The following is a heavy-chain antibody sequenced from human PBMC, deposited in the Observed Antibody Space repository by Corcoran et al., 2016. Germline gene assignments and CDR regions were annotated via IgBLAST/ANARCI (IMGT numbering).Heavy chain of an antibody. CDR1: RFTFSSYS. CDR2: ISGSGSAI. V-gene: IGHV3-48*02. D-gene: IGHD4-17*01. Sequence: EVQLVESGGGLVQPGGSLRLSCAASRFTFSSYSMNWVRQAPGKGLEWVSYISGSGSAIYYADSVKGRFTISRDNAKNSLYLQMNSLRDEDTAGYYCARVNRYGDYSYYNYYYGMDVWGQGTTVTVSS. CDR3: ARVNRYGDYSYYNYYYGMDV. J-gene: IGHJ6*02.